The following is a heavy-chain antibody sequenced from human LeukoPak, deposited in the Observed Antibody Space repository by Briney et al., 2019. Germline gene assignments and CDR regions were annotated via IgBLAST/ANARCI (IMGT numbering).Heavy chain of an antibody. CDR3: ARASTTKDAFDI. V-gene: IGHV3-53*01. CDR2: IYSGGST. D-gene: IGHD1-26*01. Sequence: GGSLRLSCAASGFTVSSNYMSWVRQAPGKGLEWVSVIYSGGSTYYADSVKGRVTISRDNSKNTLYLQMNSLRAEDTAVYYCARASTTKDAFDIWGQGTMVTVSS. CDR1: GFTVSSNY. J-gene: IGHJ3*02.